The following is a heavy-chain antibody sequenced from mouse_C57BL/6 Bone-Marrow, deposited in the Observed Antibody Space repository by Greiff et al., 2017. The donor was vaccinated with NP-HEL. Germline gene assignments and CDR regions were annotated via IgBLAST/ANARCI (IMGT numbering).Heavy chain of an antibody. V-gene: IGHV1-64*01. J-gene: IGHJ2*01. CDR2: IHPNSGST. Sequence: VQLQQPGAELVKPGASVKLSCKASGYTFTSYWMHWVKQRPGQGLEWIGMIHPNSGSTNYNEKFKSKATLTVDKSSSTAYMQLSSLTSEDSAVYYCARSGTYGSPYFDYWGQGTTLTVSS. CDR3: ARSGTYGSPYFDY. D-gene: IGHD1-1*01. CDR1: GYTFTSYW.